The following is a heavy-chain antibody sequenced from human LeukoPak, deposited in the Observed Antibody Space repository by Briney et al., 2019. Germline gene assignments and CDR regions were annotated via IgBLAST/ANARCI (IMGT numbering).Heavy chain of an antibody. V-gene: IGHV3-21*06. CDR3: ARDPYSGNYGAYYYYYMDV. CDR1: GFTFTSYN. Sequence: PGGSLRLSCAASGFTFTSYNVNWVRQAPGKGLEWVSSITSSSSYIYYADSVKGRFTISRDNAKNSLYLQMDSLRVEDTAVYYCARDPYSGNYGAYYYYYMDVWGKGTTVTISS. J-gene: IGHJ6*03. CDR2: ITSSSSYI. D-gene: IGHD1-26*01.